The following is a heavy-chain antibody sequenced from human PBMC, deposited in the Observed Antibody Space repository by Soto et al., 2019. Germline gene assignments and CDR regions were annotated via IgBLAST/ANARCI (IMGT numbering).Heavy chain of an antibody. CDR2: ILHDGAHQ. CDR3: CCSSTSCYTVDWFDP. Sequence: HPGGSLRLSCAASGFTFSNFGMHWVRQAPDKGLEWVSVILHDGAHQYYIDSVKGRFTVSRDNSKNTLYLQMNDLRAEDTAVYYCCCSSTSCYTVDWFDPWGQGTLVTVSS. CDR1: GFTFSNFG. D-gene: IGHD2-2*02. J-gene: IGHJ5*02. V-gene: IGHV3-30*03.